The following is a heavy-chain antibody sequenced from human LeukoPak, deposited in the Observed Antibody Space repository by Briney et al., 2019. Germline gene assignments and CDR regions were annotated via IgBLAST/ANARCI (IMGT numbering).Heavy chain of an antibody. V-gene: IGHV3-30*02. CDR2: IRYDGSNK. D-gene: IGHD4-17*01. J-gene: IGHJ4*02. Sequence: PGGSLRLSCAASGFTFSSYGMHWVRQAPGKGLEWVAFIRYDGSNKYYADSVKGRFTISRDNSKNTLYLQMNSLRAEDTAVYYCAKDLLGASLRYLFDYWGQGTLVTVSS. CDR1: GFTFSSYG. CDR3: AKDLLGASLRYLFDY.